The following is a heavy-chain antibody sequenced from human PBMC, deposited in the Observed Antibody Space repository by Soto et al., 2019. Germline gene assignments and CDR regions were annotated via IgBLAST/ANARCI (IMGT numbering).Heavy chain of an antibody. J-gene: IGHJ4*02. Sequence: PGGCQILSCPASGFTFSSYAMHWVRQAPGTGLKRVAVISYDGSNKYYADSVKGRSTISRDNSNNTLYLQMNSLRAEDTAVYYWARVFITGTTDSFVDWGTGTLVTLVS. D-gene: IGHD1-7*01. V-gene: IGHV3-30-3*01. CDR1: GFTFSSYA. CDR2: ISYDGSNK. CDR3: ARVFITGTTDSFVD.